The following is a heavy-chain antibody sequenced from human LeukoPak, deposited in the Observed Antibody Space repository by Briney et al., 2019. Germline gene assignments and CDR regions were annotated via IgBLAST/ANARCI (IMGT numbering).Heavy chain of an antibody. CDR2: IYPGDSDT. J-gene: IGHJ4*02. Sequence: GASLKTSCQGSGYSFTSYWIAWVRQVPGKGLEWMGIIYPGDSDTRYSPSFEGQVTISADKSISTAYLQWNSLKASDTAIFYCARHRTGSSSSIDYWGQGTLVTVSS. D-gene: IGHD3/OR15-3a*01. V-gene: IGHV5-51*01. CDR3: ARHRTGSSSSIDY. CDR1: GYSFTSYW.